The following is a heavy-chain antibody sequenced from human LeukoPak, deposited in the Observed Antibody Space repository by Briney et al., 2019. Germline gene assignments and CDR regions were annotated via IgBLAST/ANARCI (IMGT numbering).Heavy chain of an antibody. CDR3: ARDLGPYSTYYYYGMDV. Sequence: GGSLRLSCAASGFTFSDYYMSWIRQAPGKGLGWVSYISSSGSTIYYADSVKGRFTISRDNAKNSLYLQMNSLRAEDTAVYYCARDLGPYSTYYYYGMDVWGQGTAVTVSS. V-gene: IGHV3-11*01. CDR1: GFTFSDYY. D-gene: IGHD2-21*01. CDR2: ISSSGSTI. J-gene: IGHJ6*02.